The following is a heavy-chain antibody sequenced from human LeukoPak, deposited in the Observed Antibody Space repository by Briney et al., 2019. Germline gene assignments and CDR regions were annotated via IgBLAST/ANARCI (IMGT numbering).Heavy chain of an antibody. CDR2: ISVSGGST. CDR3: AKGYYYYYMDV. J-gene: IGHJ6*03. Sequence: GGSLRLSCAASGFIFSSYVMSWVRQAPGKGLEWVSGISVSGGSTYYADSVKGRFTISRDNSKSTLYLQMNSLRAEDTAVYYCAKGYYYYYMDVWGKGTTVTISS. CDR1: GFIFSSYV. V-gene: IGHV3-23*01.